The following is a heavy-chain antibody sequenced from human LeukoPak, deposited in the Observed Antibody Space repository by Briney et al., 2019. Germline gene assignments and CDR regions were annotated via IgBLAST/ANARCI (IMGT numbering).Heavy chain of an antibody. CDR3: ARAYCSSTSCHPQHDY. CDR2: ISAYNGNT. J-gene: IGHJ4*02. V-gene: IGHV1-18*04. CDR1: GYTFTSYG. D-gene: IGHD2-2*01. Sequence: ASVKVSCKASGYTFTSYGISWVRQAPGQGLEWMGWISAYNGNTNYAQKLQGRVTMTTDTSTSTAYMELRSLRSDDTAVYYCARAYCSSTSCHPQHDYWGQGTLVTVSS.